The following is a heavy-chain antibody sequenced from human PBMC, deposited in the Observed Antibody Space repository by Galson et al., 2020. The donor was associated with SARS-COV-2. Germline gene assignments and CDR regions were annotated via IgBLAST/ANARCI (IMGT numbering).Heavy chain of an antibody. CDR2: IYYSGST. CDR1: GGSISSYY. J-gene: IGHJ6*02. D-gene: IGHD6-19*01. CDR3: ARVSGVYSSGWYPPYYYYGMDV. Sequence: ETSETLSLTCTVSGGSISSYYWSWIRQPPGKGLEWIGYIYYSGSTNYNPSLKSRVTISVDTSKNQFSLKLRSVTAADTAVYYCARVSGVYSSGWYPPYYYYGMDVWGQGTTVTVSS. V-gene: IGHV4-59*01.